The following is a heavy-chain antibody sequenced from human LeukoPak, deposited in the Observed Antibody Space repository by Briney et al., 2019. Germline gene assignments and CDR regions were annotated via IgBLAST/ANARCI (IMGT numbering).Heavy chain of an antibody. J-gene: IGHJ6*02. Sequence: GSLRLSCTASGFTFGDYAMSWVRQAPGKGLEWVSFIRSKAYGGTTEYAASVKGRFTISRDDSKSIAYLQMNSLKTEDTAVYYCRGDSSGYYSDYGMDVWGQGNAVTVSS. CDR2: IRSKAYGGTT. V-gene: IGHV3-49*04. CDR1: GFTFGDYA. D-gene: IGHD3-22*01. CDR3: RGDSSGYYSDYGMDV.